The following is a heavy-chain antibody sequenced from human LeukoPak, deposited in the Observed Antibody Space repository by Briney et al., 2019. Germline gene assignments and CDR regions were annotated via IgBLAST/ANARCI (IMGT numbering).Heavy chain of an antibody. Sequence: ASVEVSCKASGYTFTGYYIHWMRQAPGQGLEWMGIINPGSGTTTYAQKFQGRVTMTRDTSTSTVYMELSSLRSEDTALYYCARGISGGSTVTYFFDYWGQGTLVTVSS. J-gene: IGHJ4*02. CDR1: GYTFTGYY. D-gene: IGHD4-11*01. CDR2: INPGSGTT. V-gene: IGHV1-46*01. CDR3: ARGISGGSTVTYFFDY.